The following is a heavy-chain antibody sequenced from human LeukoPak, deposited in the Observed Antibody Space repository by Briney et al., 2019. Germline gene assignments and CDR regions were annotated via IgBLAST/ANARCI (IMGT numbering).Heavy chain of an antibody. CDR2: ISWNSGSI. D-gene: IGHD6-6*01. Sequence: PGGSLRLSCAASGFTFDDYAMHWVRQAPGKGLEWVSGISWNSGSIGYADSVKGRFTISRDNAKNSLYLQMNSLRGEDTAVYYCAREVEARRLGSWVDPWGQGTLVTVSS. CDR3: AREVEARRLGSWVDP. J-gene: IGHJ5*02. V-gene: IGHV3-9*01. CDR1: GFTFDDYA.